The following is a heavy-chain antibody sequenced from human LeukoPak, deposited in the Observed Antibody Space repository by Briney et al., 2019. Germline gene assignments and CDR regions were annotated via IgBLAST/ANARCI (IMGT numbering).Heavy chain of an antibody. Sequence: TSETLSLTCTVSGGSISSGGYYWSWIRQHPGKGLEWIGYIYYSGSTYYNPSLKSRVTISVDTSKNLFSLKLSSVTAADTAVYYCARDQREDYYYYGMDVWGQGTTVTVSS. CDR2: IYYSGST. CDR1: GGSISSGGYY. V-gene: IGHV4-31*03. J-gene: IGHJ6*02. CDR3: ARDQREDYYYYGMDV.